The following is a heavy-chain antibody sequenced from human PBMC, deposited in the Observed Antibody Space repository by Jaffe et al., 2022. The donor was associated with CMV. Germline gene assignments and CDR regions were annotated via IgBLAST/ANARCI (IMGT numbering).Heavy chain of an antibody. J-gene: IGHJ3*02. V-gene: IGHV4-59*08. CDR2: IYSSGNIYSSGNT. CDR1: GGSISPYY. Sequence: QVQLQESGPGLVKPSETLSLTCTVSGGSISPYYWSWIRQPPGKGLEWIGYIYSSGNIYSSGNTNYNPSLRSRLTISIDTSKNQISLSLNSVTAADTAVYYCARPHINDFAFDIWGPGTMVTVSS. CDR3: ARPHINDFAFDI. D-gene: IGHD2-21*02.